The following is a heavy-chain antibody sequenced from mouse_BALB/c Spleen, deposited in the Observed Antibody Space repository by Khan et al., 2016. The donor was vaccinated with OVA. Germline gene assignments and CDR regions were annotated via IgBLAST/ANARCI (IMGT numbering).Heavy chain of an antibody. CDR3: ARIKKIVATYFDY. D-gene: IGHD1-1*01. Sequence: QVQLKQSGAELVKAGASVKMSCKASGYTFTSYWMHWVKQRLGQGLEWFAETNPTNGRTYYNEKFKSKATLTVDKSSSTAYMLLSGPTFEDSAVFYGARIKKIVATYFDYGGQGTTLPASS. V-gene: IGHV1S81*02. CDR1: GYTFTSYW. CDR2: TNPTNGRT. J-gene: IGHJ2*01.